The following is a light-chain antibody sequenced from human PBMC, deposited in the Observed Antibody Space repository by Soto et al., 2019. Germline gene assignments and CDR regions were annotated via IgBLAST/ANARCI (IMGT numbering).Light chain of an antibody. Sequence: DIQMTQSPSSLSASVGDRVTITCRASQTISSYLNWYQQKPGKAPELLIYAASSLESGVPSRFSGSGFGTDFSLTISGLHPEDFASYYCQQGYSTPLTFGGGTKVEIK. J-gene: IGKJ4*01. V-gene: IGKV1-39*01. CDR2: AAS. CDR1: QTISSY. CDR3: QQGYSTPLT.